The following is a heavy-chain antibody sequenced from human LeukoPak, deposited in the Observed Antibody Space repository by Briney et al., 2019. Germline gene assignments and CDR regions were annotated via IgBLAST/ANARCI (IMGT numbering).Heavy chain of an antibody. CDR1: GGSVSSSSYF. J-gene: IGHJ5*02. CDR3: ARSGISSSWPYSWFDP. Sequence: SETLSLTCTVSGGSVSSSSYFWSWIRQPPGKGLEWIGYIYYSGSTNYNPSLKSRVTISVDTSKNQFSLKLSSVTAADTAVYYCARSGISSSWPYSWFDPWGQGTLVTVSS. V-gene: IGHV4-61*01. D-gene: IGHD6-13*01. CDR2: IYYSGST.